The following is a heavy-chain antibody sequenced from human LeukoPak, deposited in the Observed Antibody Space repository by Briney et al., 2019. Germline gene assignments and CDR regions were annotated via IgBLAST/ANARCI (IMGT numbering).Heavy chain of an antibody. V-gene: IGHV3-23*01. Sequence: GGSLRLSCAASGFTLSNHAMIWVRQAPGKGLEWVSSISGSGAMTYYADSVKGRFTISRDNAMDTLYLQMNSLRADDTAVYYCAKDRVDGSGSQFDSWGQGSLVIISS. CDR1: GFTLSNHA. D-gene: IGHD3-10*01. CDR3: AKDRVDGSGSQFDS. J-gene: IGHJ4*02. CDR2: ISGSGAMT.